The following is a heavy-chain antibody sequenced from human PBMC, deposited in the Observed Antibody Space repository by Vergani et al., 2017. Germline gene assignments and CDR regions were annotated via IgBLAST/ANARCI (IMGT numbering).Heavy chain of an antibody. D-gene: IGHD3-16*01. CDR2: IQFDGSNQ. CDR3: AIHFRGWVMNS. CDR1: GFTLSNYD. V-gene: IGHV3-30*02. J-gene: IGHJ4*02. Sequence: QVQLVESGGGVVQRGGSLRLSCATSGFTLSNYDMQWIRQGPGKGLEFVAFIQFDGSNQYYADSVKGRFTLSGDFSKNALYLQMSSLRTDDTATYYCAIHFRGWVMNSWGKGTQV.